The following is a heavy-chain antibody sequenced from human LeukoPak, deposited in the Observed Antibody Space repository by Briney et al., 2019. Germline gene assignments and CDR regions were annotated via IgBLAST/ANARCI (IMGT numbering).Heavy chain of an antibody. CDR2: IGSFNSNT. J-gene: IGHJ4*02. D-gene: IGHD5-24*01. CDR1: GYTFTNYG. Sequence: GASVKVSCKASGYTFTNYGISWVRQAPGQGLEWMGWIGSFNSNTNYAQKFQDRVIMTRDTSTSTAYMELNSLTSDDTAVYYCARAWLEFHYDSWGQGTLVTVSS. V-gene: IGHV1-18*01. CDR3: ARAWLEFHYDS.